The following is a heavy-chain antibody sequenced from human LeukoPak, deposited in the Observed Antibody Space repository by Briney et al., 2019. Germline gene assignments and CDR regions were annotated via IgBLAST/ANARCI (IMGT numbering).Heavy chain of an antibody. CDR3: AISDWARLDY. CDR2: TSGSGGST. CDR1: GFTFSSYA. J-gene: IGHJ4*02. D-gene: IGHD3-9*01. V-gene: IGHV3-23*01. Sequence: GGSLRLSCAASGFTFSSYAMSWVRQAPGKGLEWVSATSGSGGSTYYADSVKGRFTISRDNSKNTLYLQMNSLRAEDTAVYYCAISDWARLDYWGQGTLVTVSS.